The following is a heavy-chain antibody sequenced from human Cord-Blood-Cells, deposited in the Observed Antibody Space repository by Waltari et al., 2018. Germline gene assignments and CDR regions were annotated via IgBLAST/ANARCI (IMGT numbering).Heavy chain of an antibody. CDR3: ARAISMSGSYFDY. J-gene: IGHJ4*02. V-gene: IGHV1-69*01. CDR2: IIPICGTE. CDR1: GGTFSSYA. D-gene: IGHD3-10*01. Sequence: QVQLVQSGAEVKKPGSSVKVSCKASGGTFSSYAISWVRQAPGQGREWMGEIIPICGTENDAQKSQDRVTITADESTSPAYMELSSLRSEDTAVYYCARAISMSGSYFDYWGQGTLVTVSS.